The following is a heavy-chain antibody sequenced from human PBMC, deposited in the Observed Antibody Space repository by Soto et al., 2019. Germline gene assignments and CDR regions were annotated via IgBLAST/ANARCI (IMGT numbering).Heavy chain of an antibody. CDR3: AKDMSKYYYYGMDV. Sequence: EVQLVESGGGLVQPGRSLRLSCAASGFTFDDYAMHWVRQAPGKGLEWVSGISWNSGSIGYADSVKGRFTISRDNAKNSLYLQMNSLRAEDTALYYCAKDMSKYYYYGMDVWGQGTTVTVSS. CDR1: GFTFDDYA. CDR2: ISWNSGSI. V-gene: IGHV3-9*01. J-gene: IGHJ6*02.